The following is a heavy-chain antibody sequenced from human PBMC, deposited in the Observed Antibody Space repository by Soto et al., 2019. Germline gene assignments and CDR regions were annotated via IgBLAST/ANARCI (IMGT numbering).Heavy chain of an antibody. CDR1: GFTLIKSA. CDR3: AAESPVLRFPEGAYYSFYGLDV. V-gene: IGHV1-58*01. Sequence: SVKVSCKASGFTLIKSAVQWVRQARGQRLEWIGWVFAGSGNTEYAQKFQERVTITRDMSTGSAYMELSSLRSDDTAVYYCAAESPVLRFPEGAYYSFYGLDVWGQGTTITVSS. D-gene: IGHD3-3*01. J-gene: IGHJ6*01. CDR2: VFAGSGNT.